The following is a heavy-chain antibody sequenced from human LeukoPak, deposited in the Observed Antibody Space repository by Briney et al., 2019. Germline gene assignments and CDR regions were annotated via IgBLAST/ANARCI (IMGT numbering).Heavy chain of an antibody. CDR3: VKDRILAAAGYYFDY. CDR2: ISSNGGST. D-gene: IGHD6-13*01. J-gene: IGHJ4*02. CDR1: GFTFSSYA. V-gene: IGHV3-64D*06. Sequence: GGSLRLSCSASGFTFSSYAMHWVRQPPGKGLEYVSAISSNGGSTYYADSVKGRFTISRDNSKNTLYLQMSSLRAEDTAVYYCVKDRILAAAGYYFDYWAREPWSPSPQ.